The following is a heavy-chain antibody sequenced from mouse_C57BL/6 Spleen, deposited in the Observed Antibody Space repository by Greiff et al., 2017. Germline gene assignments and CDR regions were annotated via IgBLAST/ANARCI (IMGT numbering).Heavy chain of an antibody. CDR1: GYTFTDYY. J-gene: IGHJ4*01. D-gene: IGHD2-4*01. CDR3: ARPVYYEGMDY. CDR2: IYPGSGNT. V-gene: IGHV1-76*01. Sequence: VQLQQSGAELVRPGASVKLSCKASGYTFTDYYINWVKQRPGQGLEWIARIYPGSGNTYYNEKFKGKATLTAEKSSSTAYMQLSSLTSEDSAVYFCARPVYYEGMDYWGQGTSVTVSS.